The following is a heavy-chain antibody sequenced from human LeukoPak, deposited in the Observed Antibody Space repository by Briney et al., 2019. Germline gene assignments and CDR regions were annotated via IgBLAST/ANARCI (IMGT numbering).Heavy chain of an antibody. CDR1: GFTFSSYA. J-gene: IGHJ4*02. D-gene: IGHD3-9*01. CDR2: IWYDGNNK. Sequence: TGGSLRLSCAASGFTFSSYAMSWVRQAPGKGLEWVAVIWYDGNNKYYADSVKGRFTISRDNSKNTLYLQMNSLRVEDTAVYYCARSTSSEYDIYHFDYWGQGTLVTVSS. CDR3: ARSTSSEYDIYHFDY. V-gene: IGHV3-33*08.